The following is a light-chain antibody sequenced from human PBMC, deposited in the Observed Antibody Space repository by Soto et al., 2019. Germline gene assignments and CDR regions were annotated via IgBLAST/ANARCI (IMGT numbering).Light chain of an antibody. CDR2: GAS. Sequence: IVLTHSPGTLSFSPGEIASLSFGAIDRLSSVYLSWYQQRPCQPPRLLIYGASNRATGIPDRFSGSGSGTDFTLIITRLEPEDVAIYYCQQYGGSPRITFGQGTKVDIK. CDR1: DRLSSVY. J-gene: IGKJ1*01. CDR3: QQYGGSPRIT. V-gene: IGKV3-20*01.